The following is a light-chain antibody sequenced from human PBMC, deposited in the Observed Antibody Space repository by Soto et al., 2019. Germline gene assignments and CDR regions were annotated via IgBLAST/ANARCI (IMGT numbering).Light chain of an antibody. CDR3: QSYDTSLRGSV. Sequence: QSALTQPASVSGSPGQSITVSCTGTSSDVGGYSLVSWYHQNPGNAPKLVIYEGTKRPSGVPDRFSASTSGTSAFLAITGLQAEDEADYYCQSYDTSLRGSVFGGGTKVTVL. V-gene: IGLV2-14*02. CDR2: EGT. CDR1: SSDVGGYSL. J-gene: IGLJ3*02.